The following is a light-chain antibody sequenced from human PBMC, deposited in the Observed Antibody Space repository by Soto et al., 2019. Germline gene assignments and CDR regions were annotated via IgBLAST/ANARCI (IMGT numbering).Light chain of an antibody. J-gene: IGKJ5*01. CDR3: QQYVTSPAIT. CDR2: GAS. Sequence: EILMTQSPATLSVSPGEGAALSCRASQSVNSNLAWYQQEPGQAPRLLIYGASTRATGIPVRFSGSGFGTEFTLTISSLQSEDSAVYYCQQYVTSPAITFGQGTRLEIK. V-gene: IGKV3-15*01. CDR1: QSVNSN.